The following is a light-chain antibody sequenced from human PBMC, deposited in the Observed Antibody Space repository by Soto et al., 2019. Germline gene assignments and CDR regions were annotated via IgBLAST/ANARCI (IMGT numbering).Light chain of an antibody. V-gene: IGKV3-20*01. CDR2: GAS. CDR1: QSVSSSY. Sequence: EIVLTQSPGTLSLSPGERATLSCRASQSVSSSYLAWYQQKPGQAPRLLIYGASSRATGIPDRFSGSGSGTDFTLTINNLQTEDFATYYCQQYDTIPPTFGQGTKL. CDR3: QQYDTIPPT. J-gene: IGKJ2*01.